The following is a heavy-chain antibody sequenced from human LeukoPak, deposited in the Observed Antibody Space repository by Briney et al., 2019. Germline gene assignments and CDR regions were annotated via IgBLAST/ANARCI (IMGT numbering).Heavy chain of an antibody. Sequence: GGSLRLSCAASGFTFSSYAMHWVRQAPGKGLEWVAVISYDGSNKYYADSVKGRFTISRDNSKNTLYLQMNSLRAEDTAVYYCARALAKGIAVAGTVLPVGYWGQGTLVTVSS. J-gene: IGHJ4*02. CDR1: GFTFSSYA. CDR2: ISYDGSNK. D-gene: IGHD6-19*01. CDR3: ARALAKGIAVAGTVLPVGY. V-gene: IGHV3-30-3*01.